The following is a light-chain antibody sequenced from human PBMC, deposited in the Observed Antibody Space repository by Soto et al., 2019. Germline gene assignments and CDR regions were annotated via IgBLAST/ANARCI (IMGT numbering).Light chain of an antibody. CDR3: QSYDSSLSGWV. Sequence: QAVVTQPPSVSGAPGQRVTISCTGSSSNIGAGYDVHWYQQLPGTAPKLLIYGNSNRPSGVPDRFSGSKSDTSASLAITGLRAEDEADYYCQSYDSSLSGWVFGGGTKVTVL. V-gene: IGLV1-40*01. CDR2: GNS. J-gene: IGLJ3*02. CDR1: SSNIGAGYD.